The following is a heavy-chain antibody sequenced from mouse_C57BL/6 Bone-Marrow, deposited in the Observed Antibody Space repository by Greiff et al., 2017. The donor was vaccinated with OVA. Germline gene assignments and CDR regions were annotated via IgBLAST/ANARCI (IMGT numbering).Heavy chain of an antibody. CDR1: GYSITSGYD. Sequence: EVQLQQSGPGMVKPSQSLSLTCTVTGYSITSGYDWHWIRHFPGNKLEWMGYISYSGSTNYNPSLKSRIFITHDTSKNHVFLKLNSVTTEDTATYYCARGWYFDVWGTGTTVTVSS. J-gene: IGHJ1*03. V-gene: IGHV3-1*01. CDR2: ISYSGST. CDR3: ARGWYFDV.